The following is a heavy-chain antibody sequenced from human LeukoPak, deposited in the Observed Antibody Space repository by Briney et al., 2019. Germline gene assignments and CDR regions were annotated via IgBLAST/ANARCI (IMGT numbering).Heavy chain of an antibody. D-gene: IGHD2-15*01. CDR2: ISQSGRT. Sequence: SETLSLTCTVSGFSISSSFSWGWIRQAPGKGLEWIGSISQSGRTYYHPSLKSRVTISVDTSENQFSLKLNSLTDADTAVYFCSREDVVVVVAATHDVFDIWGQGTMVTVSA. CDR1: GFSISSSFS. V-gene: IGHV4-38-2*02. CDR3: SREDVVVVVAATHDVFDI. J-gene: IGHJ3*02.